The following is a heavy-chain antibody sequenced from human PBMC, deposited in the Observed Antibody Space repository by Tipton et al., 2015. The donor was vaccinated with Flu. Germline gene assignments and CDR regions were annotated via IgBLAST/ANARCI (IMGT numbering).Heavy chain of an antibody. D-gene: IGHD3-3*01. V-gene: IGHV4-31*03. J-gene: IGHJ4*02. CDR3: ARGAYDFWSGYPTHYFDY. CDR1: GGSISSGGYY. CDR2: IYYSGST. Sequence: LRLSCTVSGGSISSGGYYWSWIRQHPGKGLEWIGHIYYSGSTYYNPSLKSRVTISVDTSKNQFSLKLSSVTAADTAAYYCARGAYDFWSGYPTHYFDYWGQGTLVTVSS.